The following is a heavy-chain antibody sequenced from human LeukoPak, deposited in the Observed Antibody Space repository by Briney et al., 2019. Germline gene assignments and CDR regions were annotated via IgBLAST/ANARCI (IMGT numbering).Heavy chain of an antibody. Sequence: ETLSLTCTVSGGSISSSSYYWGWIRQPPGKGLEWIGSIYYSGSTYYNPSLKSRVTISVDTSKNQFSLKLSSVTAADTAVYYCAREGAGYSSEWARFDPWGQGTLVTVSS. CDR1: GGSISSSSYY. J-gene: IGHJ5*02. D-gene: IGHD6-19*01. CDR3: AREGAGYSSEWARFDP. CDR2: IYYSGST. V-gene: IGHV4-39*02.